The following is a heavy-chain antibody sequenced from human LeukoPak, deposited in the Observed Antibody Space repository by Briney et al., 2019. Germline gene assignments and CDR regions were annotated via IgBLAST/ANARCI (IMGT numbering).Heavy chain of an antibody. CDR2: IYYSGST. D-gene: IGHD6-13*01. CDR1: GGSISSYY. J-gene: IGHJ6*03. Sequence: PSETLSLTCTVSGGSISSYYWSWIRQPPGKGLEWIGYIYYSGSTNYNPSLKSRVTISVDTSKNQFSLKLSSVTAADTAVYYCARGPPGGSRSYYYYMDVWGKGTTVTVSS. CDR3: ARGPPGGSRSYYYYMDV. V-gene: IGHV4-59*01.